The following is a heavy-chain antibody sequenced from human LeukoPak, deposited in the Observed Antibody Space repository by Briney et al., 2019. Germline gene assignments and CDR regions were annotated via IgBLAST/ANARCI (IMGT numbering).Heavy chain of an antibody. CDR2: ISYSGST. V-gene: IGHV4-31*11. CDR1: GGSISSDGFY. Sequence: SETLSLTCAVSGGSISSDGFYWSWVRQHPGKGLEWIGYISYSGSTYYNPSLKSRVSVSLDTSKSQFSLKLTSVTAADTAVYFCARGPSYCDFWGQGTLVTVSS. CDR3: ARGPSYCDF. J-gene: IGHJ4*02.